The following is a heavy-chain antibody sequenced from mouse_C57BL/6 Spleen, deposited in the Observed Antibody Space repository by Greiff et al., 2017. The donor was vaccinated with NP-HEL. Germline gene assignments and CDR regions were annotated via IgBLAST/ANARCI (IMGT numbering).Heavy chain of an antibody. CDR1: GYTFTDYN. Sequence: EVQLQQSGPELVKPGASVKMSCKASGYTFTDYNMHWVKQSHGKSLEWIGYINPKNGGTSYNQKFKGKATLTVNKSSSTAYMELRSLTSEDSAVYYCARFDYGSSYWYFDVWGTGTTVTVSS. CDR3: ARFDYGSSYWYFDV. V-gene: IGHV1-22*01. J-gene: IGHJ1*03. CDR2: INPKNGGT. D-gene: IGHD1-1*01.